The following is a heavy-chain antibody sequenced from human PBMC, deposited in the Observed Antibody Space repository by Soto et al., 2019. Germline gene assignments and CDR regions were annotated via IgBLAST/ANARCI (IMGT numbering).Heavy chain of an antibody. J-gene: IGHJ4*02. V-gene: IGHV1-69*12. CDR3: ARDHIAYNWNGGSGF. D-gene: IGHD1-20*01. CDR2: IIPIFGTA. CDR1: GGTFSSYA. Sequence: QVQLVQSGAEVKKPGSSVKVSCKASGGTFSSYAISWVRQAPGQGLEWMGGIIPIFGTANYAQKFQGRVTITADEATSTAYMELSSLRSEDTAVYYCARDHIAYNWNGGSGFWGQGTLVTVSS.